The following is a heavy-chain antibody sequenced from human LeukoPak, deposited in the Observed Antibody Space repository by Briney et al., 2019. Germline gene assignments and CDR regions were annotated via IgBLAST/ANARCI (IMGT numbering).Heavy chain of an antibody. Sequence: ASVTVSFKASGYTFTSYDNNWVRQATGQGLEWMGWMNPNSDNTGYAQKFQGRVTMTSNTSISTAYMELSSLRSEDTAVYYCARAGTHYDFWSGYYSGYYYYYYMDVWGKGTTVTVSS. J-gene: IGHJ6*03. V-gene: IGHV1-8*01. D-gene: IGHD3-3*01. CDR1: GYTFTSYD. CDR3: ARAGTHYDFWSGYYSGYYYYYYMDV. CDR2: MNPNSDNT.